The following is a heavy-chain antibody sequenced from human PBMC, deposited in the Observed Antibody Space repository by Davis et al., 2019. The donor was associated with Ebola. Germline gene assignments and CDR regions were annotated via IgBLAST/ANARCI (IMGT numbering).Heavy chain of an antibody. CDR2: IKQDGSEK. CDR3: ARDEATMVRGVIISYYYYGMDV. J-gene: IGHJ6*02. Sequence: GESLKISCAASGFTFSSYWMSWVRQAPGKGLEWVANIKQDGSEKYYVDSVKGRFTISRDNAKNSLYLQMNSLRAEDTAVYYCARDEATMVRGVIISYYYYGMDVWGQGTTVTVSS. V-gene: IGHV3-7*01. D-gene: IGHD3-10*01. CDR1: GFTFSSYW.